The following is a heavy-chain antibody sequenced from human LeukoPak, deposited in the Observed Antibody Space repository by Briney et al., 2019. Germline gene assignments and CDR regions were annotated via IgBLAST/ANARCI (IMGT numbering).Heavy chain of an antibody. CDR2: FYYSWST. J-gene: IGHJ5*02. D-gene: IGHD6-19*01. Sequence: SEPLSLPCTVSSYSISGGYYWGWIRHTPGTGLEWIGSFYYSWSTPYNPSLKSRDTISVDTSKNQFSLKLSSVTAADTAVYYCARATRTVLGGSGWYNGGSWFDPWGQGTLVTVSS. CDR1: SYSISGGYY. CDR3: ARATRTVLGGSGWYNGGSWFDP. V-gene: IGHV4-38-2*02.